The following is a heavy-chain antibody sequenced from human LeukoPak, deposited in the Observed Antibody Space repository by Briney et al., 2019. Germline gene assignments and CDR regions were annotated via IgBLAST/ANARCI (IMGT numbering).Heavy chain of an antibody. CDR1: GGSISSYY. J-gene: IGHJ4*02. Sequence: SETLSLTCTVSGGSISSYYWSWIWQPPGKGLEWIGYIYYSGSTNYNPSLKSRVTISVDTSKNQFSLKLSSVTAADTAVYYCARYYYDSSGYYLFDYWGQGTLVTVSS. V-gene: IGHV4-59*01. CDR2: IYYSGST. CDR3: ARYYYDSSGYYLFDY. D-gene: IGHD3-22*01.